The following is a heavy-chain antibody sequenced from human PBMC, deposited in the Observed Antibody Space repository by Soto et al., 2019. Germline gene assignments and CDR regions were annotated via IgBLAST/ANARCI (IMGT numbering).Heavy chain of an antibody. V-gene: IGHV3-30-3*01. Sequence: GGSLRLSCAASGFTFSSYAMHWVRQAPGKGLEWVAVISYDGSNKYYADSVKGRFTISRDNSKNTLYLQMNSLRAEDTAVYYCARTPKAWAGTTFFDYWGQGTLVTVSS. CDR3: ARTPKAWAGTTFFDY. D-gene: IGHD1-7*01. CDR2: ISYDGSNK. CDR1: GFTFSSYA. J-gene: IGHJ4*02.